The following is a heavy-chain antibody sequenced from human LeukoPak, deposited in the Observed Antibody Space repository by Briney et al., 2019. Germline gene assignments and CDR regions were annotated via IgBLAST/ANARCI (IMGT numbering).Heavy chain of an antibody. CDR1: GYSISSGYY. V-gene: IGHV4-38-2*02. CDR3: ARYCSSTSCLLRYYYYMDV. Sequence: SETLSLTCTVSGYSISSGYYWGWIRQPPGKGLEWIGEIYHSGSTNYNPSLKSRVTISVDKSKNQFSLKLSSVTAADTAVYYCARYCSSTSCLLRYYYYMDVWGKGTTVTVSS. CDR2: IYHSGST. J-gene: IGHJ6*03. D-gene: IGHD2-2*01.